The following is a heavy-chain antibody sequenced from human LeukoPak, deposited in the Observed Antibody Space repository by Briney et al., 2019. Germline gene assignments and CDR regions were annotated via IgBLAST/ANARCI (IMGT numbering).Heavy chain of an antibody. CDR1: GGSISSYY. D-gene: IGHD3-22*01. CDR2: IYYSGST. CDR3: ARGPHYHDSSGYSPSYSYAMDV. J-gene: IGHJ6*02. V-gene: IGHV4-59*01. Sequence: SETLSLTCTVSGGSISSYYWSWIRQPPGKGLEWIGYIYYSGSTNYNPSLRSRVTISVDTSKNQFSLDLRSVTAADTAVYYCARGPHYHDSSGYSPSYSYAMDVWGQGATVTVSS.